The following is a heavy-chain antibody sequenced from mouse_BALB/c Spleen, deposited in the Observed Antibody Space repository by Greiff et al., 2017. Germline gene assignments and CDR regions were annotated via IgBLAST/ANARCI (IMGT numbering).Heavy chain of an antibody. V-gene: IGHV1-54*01. Sequence: VQLQQSGAELVRPGTSVKVSCKASGYAFTNYLIEWVKQRPGQGLEWIGVINPGSGGTNYNEKFKGKATLTADKSSSTAYMQLSSLTSDDSAVYFCAREVHDWGQGTLVTVSA. J-gene: IGHJ3*01. CDR3: AREVHD. CDR2: INPGSGGT. CDR1: GYAFTNYL.